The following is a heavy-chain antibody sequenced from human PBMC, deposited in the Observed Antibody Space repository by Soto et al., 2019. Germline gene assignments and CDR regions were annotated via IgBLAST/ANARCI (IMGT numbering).Heavy chain of an antibody. V-gene: IGHV1-69*10. Sequence: SVKVSCKASGGTFSSYAISWVRQAPGQGLEWMGGIIPILGIANYAQKFQGRVTITADKSTSTAYMELSSLRSEDTAVYYCASAAHCTNGVCYYYYYMDVWGKGTTVTVSS. D-gene: IGHD2-8*01. CDR3: ASAAHCTNGVCYYYYYMDV. CDR2: IIPILGIA. CDR1: GGTFSSYA. J-gene: IGHJ6*03.